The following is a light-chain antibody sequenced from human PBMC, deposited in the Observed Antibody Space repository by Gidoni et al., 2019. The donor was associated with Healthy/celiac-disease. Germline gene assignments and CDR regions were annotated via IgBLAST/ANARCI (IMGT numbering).Light chain of an antibody. Sequence: YELTQPPSVSVSPGQTASITCSGDKLGDKYACWYQQKPGQSPVLVIYQDSKRPSGIPERFSGSNSGNTATLTISGTQAMDEADYYCQAWDSSTVVFGGGTKLTVL. V-gene: IGLV3-1*01. CDR3: QAWDSSTVV. CDR2: QDS. J-gene: IGLJ2*01. CDR1: KLGDKY.